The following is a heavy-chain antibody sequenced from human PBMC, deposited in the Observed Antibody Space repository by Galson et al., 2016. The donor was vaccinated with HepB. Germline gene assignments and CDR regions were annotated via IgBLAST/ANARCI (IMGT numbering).Heavy chain of an antibody. Sequence: SVKVSCKASGYTLTNYYVYWVRQAPGQGLEWMGIINPSGGNTLYEQKFQGRVAMTSDTATSTVYMELSSLRSADTAVYYCARGPRTYYDFWSAYYTGDYWGQGTLVTVSS. CDR1: GYTLTNYY. CDR2: INPSGGNT. CDR3: ARGPRTYYDFWSAYYTGDY. J-gene: IGHJ4*02. D-gene: IGHD3-3*01. V-gene: IGHV1-46*01.